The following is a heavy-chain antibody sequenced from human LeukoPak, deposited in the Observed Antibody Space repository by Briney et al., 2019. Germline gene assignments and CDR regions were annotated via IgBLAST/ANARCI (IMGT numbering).Heavy chain of an antibody. V-gene: IGHV3-23*01. CDR3: AKDRVVIMPASLNY. J-gene: IGHJ4*02. CDR1: GFTFSSYA. D-gene: IGHD2-21*01. CDR2: ISGSGDDT. Sequence: GGSLRLSCAASGFTFSSYAMSWVRQVPGTGLEWVSAISGSGDDTHYADFVKGRFTISRDNSKNTLYLQMNSLRAEDTAVYYCAKDRVVIMPASLNYWGQGTLVTVSS.